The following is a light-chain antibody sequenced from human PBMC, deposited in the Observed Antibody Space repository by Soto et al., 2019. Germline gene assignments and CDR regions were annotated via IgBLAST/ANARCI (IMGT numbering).Light chain of an antibody. V-gene: IGLV6-57*01. Sequence: NFMLTQPHSVSESPGKTVTISCTRSSGSIASNYVQWYQQRPGSSPTTVIYEDKQRPSGVPDRFSGSIDSSSNSASLTISGLKTEDEADYYCQSYDSSNVVFGGGTKLTFL. J-gene: IGLJ2*01. CDR3: QSYDSSNVV. CDR2: EDK. CDR1: SGSIASNY.